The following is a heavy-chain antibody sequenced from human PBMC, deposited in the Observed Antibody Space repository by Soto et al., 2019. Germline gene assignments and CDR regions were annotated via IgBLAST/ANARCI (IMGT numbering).Heavy chain of an antibody. Sequence: GASVKVSCKASGFTFTSSAVQWVRQARGQRLEWIGWIVVGSGNTNYAQKFQERVTITRDMSTSTAYMELSSLRSEDTAVYYCAASGYGYGLDRVWPEHLSPHYYGMDVWGQGTTVTVSS. D-gene: IGHD5-18*01. V-gene: IGHV1-58*01. CDR3: AASGYGYGLDRVWPEHLSPHYYGMDV. CDR1: GFTFTSSA. J-gene: IGHJ6*02. CDR2: IVVGSGNT.